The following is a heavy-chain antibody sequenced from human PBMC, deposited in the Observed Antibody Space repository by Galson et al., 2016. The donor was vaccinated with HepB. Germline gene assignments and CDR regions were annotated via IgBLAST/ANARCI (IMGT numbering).Heavy chain of an antibody. CDR1: GLTFSSYG. CDR2: ISGDGEST. V-gene: IGHV3-23*01. D-gene: IGHD2-15*01. J-gene: IGHJ4*02. CDR3: AKMEIAAFVHPRLVDY. Sequence: SLRLSCAASGLTFSSYGMHWVRQAPGKGLGWVSAISGDGESTHYADSVKGRFTISRDSAKNTLYLQMNSLRAEDTAVYYCAKMEIAAFVHPRLVDYWGQGTLVTVSS.